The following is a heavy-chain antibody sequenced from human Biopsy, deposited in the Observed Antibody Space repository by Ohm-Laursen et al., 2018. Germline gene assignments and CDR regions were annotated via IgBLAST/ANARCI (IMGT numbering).Heavy chain of an antibody. CDR3: ARRAI. Sequence: GSLRLSCTASGFTFNIYAMNWVRQAPGKGVKGRFTVSRDNAKNSLFLQMNSLRAEDTAVYYCARRAIWGQGTTVTVSS. J-gene: IGHJ3*02. V-gene: IGHV3-48*01. CDR1: GFTFNIYA.